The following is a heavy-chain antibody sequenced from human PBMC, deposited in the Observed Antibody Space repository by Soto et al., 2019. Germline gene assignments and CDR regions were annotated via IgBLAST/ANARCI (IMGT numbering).Heavy chain of an antibody. V-gene: IGHV1-69*01. CDR2: IIPIFGTA. Sequence: QVQLVQSGAEVKKPGSSVKVSCKASGGTFSSYAISWVRQAPGQGLEWMGGIIPIFGTANYAQKFQGRVTIPADESTSTAYMELSSLSSQDTAVYYCARYFLLITGTPFDPWGQGTLVTVSS. J-gene: IGHJ5*02. CDR1: GGTFSSYA. D-gene: IGHD1-20*01. CDR3: ARYFLLITGTPFDP.